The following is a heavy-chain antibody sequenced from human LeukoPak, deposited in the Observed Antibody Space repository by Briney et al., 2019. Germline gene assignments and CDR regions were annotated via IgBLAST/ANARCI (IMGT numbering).Heavy chain of an antibody. Sequence: SETLSLTCTVSGGSISSYYWSWIRQPPGKGLEWIGYIYYSGSTNYNPSLKSRVTISVDTSRNQFPLKLSSVTAADTAVYYCARGDMVRGEGIWGQGTMVTVSS. CDR1: GGSISSYY. J-gene: IGHJ3*02. CDR3: ARGDMVRGEGI. CDR2: IYYSGST. V-gene: IGHV4-59*01. D-gene: IGHD3-10*01.